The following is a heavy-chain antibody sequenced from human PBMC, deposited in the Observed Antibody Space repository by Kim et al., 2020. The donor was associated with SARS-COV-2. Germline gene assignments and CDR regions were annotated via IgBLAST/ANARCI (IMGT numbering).Heavy chain of an antibody. J-gene: IGHJ4*02. Sequence: GGSLRLSCAASGFTFSSYWMSWVRQAPGKGLEWVANIKQDGSEKYYVDSVKGRFTISRDNAKNSLYLQMNSLRAEDTAVYYCARDQHILTGYYEPDYWGQGTLVTVSS. D-gene: IGHD3-9*01. CDR1: GFTFSSYW. CDR3: ARDQHILTGYYEPDY. CDR2: IKQDGSEK. V-gene: IGHV3-7*01.